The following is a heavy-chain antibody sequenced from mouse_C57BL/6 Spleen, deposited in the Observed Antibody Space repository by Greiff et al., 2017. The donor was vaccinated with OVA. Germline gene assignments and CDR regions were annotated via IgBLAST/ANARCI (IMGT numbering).Heavy chain of an antibody. D-gene: IGHD1-1*01. J-gene: IGHJ3*01. Sequence: DVKLVESGGGLVKPGGSLKLSCAASGFTFSDYGMHWVRQAPEKGLEWVAYISSGSSTIYYADTVKGRFTISRDNAKNTLFLQMTSLRSEDTAMYYCARGHYGSSYVFAYWGQGTLVTVSA. CDR2: ISSGSSTI. CDR3: ARGHYGSSYVFAY. V-gene: IGHV5-17*01. CDR1: GFTFSDYG.